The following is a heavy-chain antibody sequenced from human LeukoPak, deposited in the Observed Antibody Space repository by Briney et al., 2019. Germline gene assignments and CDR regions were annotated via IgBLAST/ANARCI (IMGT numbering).Heavy chain of an antibody. J-gene: IGHJ5*02. V-gene: IGHV4-30-2*01. Sequence: SETLSLTCAVSGGSISSGGYSWSWIRQPPGKGLEWVGYIYHSGSTYYNPSLKSRVTISVDRSKNQFSLKLSSVTAADTAVYYCARGPAKNWFDPWGQGTLVTVSS. CDR2: IYHSGST. CDR3: ARGPAKNWFDP. CDR1: GGSISSGGYS.